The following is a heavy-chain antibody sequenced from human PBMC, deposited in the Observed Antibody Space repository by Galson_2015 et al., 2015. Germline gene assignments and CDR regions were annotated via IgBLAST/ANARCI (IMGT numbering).Heavy chain of an antibody. CDR2: IRSKANSYAA. CDR3: TRLSSSVVLDY. Sequence: SLRLSCAASGFTFSGSAMHWVRQASGKGLEWVGRIRSKANSYAAAYAASVKGRFTISRDDSKNTAYLQMNSLKTEDTAVYYCTRLSSSVVLDYWGQGTLVTVSS. CDR1: GFTFSGSA. J-gene: IGHJ4*02. D-gene: IGHD6-13*01. V-gene: IGHV3-73*01.